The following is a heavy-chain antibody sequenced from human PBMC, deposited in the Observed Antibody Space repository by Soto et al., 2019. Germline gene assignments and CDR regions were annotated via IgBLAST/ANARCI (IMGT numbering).Heavy chain of an antibody. CDR3: ATGVFNDSSSRNDYYYYGMDV. CDR2: FDPEDGET. Sequence: KPPRASVKVSCKVSGYTLTELSMHWVRQAPGKGLEWMGGFDPEDGETIYAQKFQGRVTMTEDTSTDTAYMELSSLRSEDTAVYYCATGVFNDSSSRNDYYYYGMDVWGQGTTVTVSS. J-gene: IGHJ6*02. V-gene: IGHV1-24*01. CDR1: GYTLTELS. D-gene: IGHD6-13*01.